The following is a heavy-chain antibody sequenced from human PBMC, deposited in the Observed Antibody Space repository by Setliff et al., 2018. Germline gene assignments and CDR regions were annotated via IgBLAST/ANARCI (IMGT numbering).Heavy chain of an antibody. CDR1: GFTFDSYG. D-gene: IGHD3-10*01. CDR2: IRFDGSTK. CDR3: AKVKKQLIRGSGLDL. Sequence: GALRLSCAASGFTFDSYGMHWVHQAPGKGLEWVAFIRFDGSTKYYADSVKGRFTISRDNFQNTLYLQMDSLRPEDTGVYYCAKVKKQLIRGSGLDLWGQGTLVTVSS. J-gene: IGHJ5*02. V-gene: IGHV3-30*02.